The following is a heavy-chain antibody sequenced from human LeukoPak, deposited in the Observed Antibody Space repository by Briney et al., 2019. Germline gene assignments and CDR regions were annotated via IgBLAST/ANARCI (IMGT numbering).Heavy chain of an antibody. CDR2: NYYSGST. D-gene: IGHD2-2*01. CDR3: ARLGIGVVPSAMLGDYYFDY. J-gene: IGHJ4*02. CDR1: RXSISIYY. Sequence: KPSETQSLTCTVSRXSISIYYWSWIRQPPAKGREWIGYNYYSGSTKYNPSLKSGVTISVDTAKSQFSLKLTSVTAADTAVYYCARLGIGVVPSAMLGDYYFDYWGQGTLVTVSS. V-gene: IGHV4-59*08.